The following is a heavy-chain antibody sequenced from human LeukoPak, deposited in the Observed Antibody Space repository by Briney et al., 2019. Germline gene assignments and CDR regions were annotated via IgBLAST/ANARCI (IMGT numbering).Heavy chain of an antibody. J-gene: IGHJ4*02. CDR2: IKQDGSEK. CDR1: GFTFSDYY. Sequence: PGGSLRLSCAASGFTFSDYYMSWVRQAPGEGLEWVAHIKQDGSEKYYVDSVKGRFTISRDNAKNSLYLQMNSLRAEDTAVYYCARSRGGRSSGYYFGGQGTLVTVSS. D-gene: IGHD3-22*01. V-gene: IGHV3-7*01. CDR3: ARSRGGRSSGYYF.